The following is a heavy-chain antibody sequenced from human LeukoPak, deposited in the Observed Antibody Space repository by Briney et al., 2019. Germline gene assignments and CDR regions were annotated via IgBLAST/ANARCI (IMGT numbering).Heavy chain of an antibody. V-gene: IGHV1-18*01. CDR3: AREVSTLFDY. Sequence: ASVKVSCKASGYTFTSYGISWVRQAPGEGLEWMGWISAYTGNTNYAQKLQGRVTRTTDTSTSTAYMELRSLRSDDTAVYYCAREVSTLFDYWGQGTLVTVSS. CDR1: GYTFTSYG. CDR2: ISAYTGNT. J-gene: IGHJ4*02. D-gene: IGHD5/OR15-5a*01.